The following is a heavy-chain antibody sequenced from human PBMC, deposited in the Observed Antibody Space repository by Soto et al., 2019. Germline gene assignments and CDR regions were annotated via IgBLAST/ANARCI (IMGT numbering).Heavy chain of an antibody. CDR2: ITNTGGDT. V-gene: IGHV3-23*01. D-gene: IGHD3-10*01. J-gene: IGHJ4*02. CDR1: GVTFSSYA. CDR3: AKASGESSPGSRLFDY. Sequence: GGSLRLSCAASGVTFSSYAMSWVRQAPGKGLEWVSVITNTGGDTLYADSVKGRFTISRDNSKNTLYLQMNSVRAEDVAIYYCAKASGESSPGSRLFDYWGQGTRVTVSS.